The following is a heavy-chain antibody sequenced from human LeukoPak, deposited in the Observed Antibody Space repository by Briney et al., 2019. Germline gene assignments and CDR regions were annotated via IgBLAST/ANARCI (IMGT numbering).Heavy chain of an antibody. V-gene: IGHV3-30*18. CDR3: VKGRSGSSYSPSDS. CDR2: ISYEKNEE. CDR1: GFTLTSYG. D-gene: IGHD2-15*01. J-gene: IGHJ4*02. Sequence: PGTSLRLSCAASGFTLTSYGMHWVRQAPGKGLEWVAVISYEKNEEFYVDSVKGRSTISRDSSKNTLYLQMNSLRPEDTAVYYCVKGRSGSSYSPSDSWGQGTLVTVSS.